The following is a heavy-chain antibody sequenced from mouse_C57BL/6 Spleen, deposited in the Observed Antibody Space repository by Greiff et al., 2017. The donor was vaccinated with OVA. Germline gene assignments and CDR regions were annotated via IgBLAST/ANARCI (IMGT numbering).Heavy chain of an antibody. J-gene: IGHJ1*03. D-gene: IGHD1-1*01. CDR1: GFTFSSYT. CDR3: ARHAYYYGSGNWYFDV. CDR2: ISGGGGNT. V-gene: IGHV5-9*01. Sequence: EVHLVESGGGLVKPGGSLKLSCAASGFTFSSYTMSWVRQTPEKRLEWVATISGGGGNTYSPASVKGRFTISRDNDKNTLYQQMSSLRSEDTALYYCARHAYYYGSGNWYFDVWGTGTTVTVSS.